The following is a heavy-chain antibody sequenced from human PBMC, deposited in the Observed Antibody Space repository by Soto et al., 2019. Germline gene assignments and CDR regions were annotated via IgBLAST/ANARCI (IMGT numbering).Heavy chain of an antibody. J-gene: IGHJ3*02. CDR3: AREGLSGDSYDAFDI. D-gene: IGHD2-21*02. CDR2: INPSGGST. CDR1: GYTFTSYY. V-gene: IGHV1-46*01. Sequence: GASVKVSCKASGYTFTSYYMHWVRQAPGQGLEWMGIINPSGGSTSYAQKFQGRVTMTRDTSTSTVYMELSSLRSEDTAVYYCAREGLSGDSYDAFDIWGQGTMVTVSS.